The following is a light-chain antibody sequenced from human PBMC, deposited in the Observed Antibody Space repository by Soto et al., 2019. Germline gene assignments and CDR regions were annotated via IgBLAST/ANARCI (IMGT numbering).Light chain of an antibody. Sequence: DIQMTQSPSSLAASVGARVAITCRASQAIGCYLNWHQQKPGKAPKLLIYGASSLQSGVPSRFSGGGSGTDFTLTISSLQPEDVASYYCQQGDASPFTFGPGTKVDF. CDR3: QQGDASPFT. CDR1: QAIGCY. J-gene: IGKJ3*01. CDR2: GAS. V-gene: IGKV1-39*01.